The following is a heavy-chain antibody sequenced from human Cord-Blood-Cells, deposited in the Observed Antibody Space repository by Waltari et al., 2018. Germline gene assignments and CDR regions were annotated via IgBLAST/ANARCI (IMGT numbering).Heavy chain of an antibody. Sequence: QVQLVESGGGVVQPGRSLRLSCAASGFTFSSYAMHWVRQAPGKGLEWVAVISYEGSNKYYADSGKGRFTISRDNSKNTLYLQMNSLRAEDTAVYYCAETDYSNYNAFDIWGQGTMVTVSS. CDR2: ISYEGSNK. CDR3: AETDYSNYNAFDI. CDR1: GFTFSSYA. J-gene: IGHJ3*02. D-gene: IGHD4-4*01. V-gene: IGHV3-30-3*01.